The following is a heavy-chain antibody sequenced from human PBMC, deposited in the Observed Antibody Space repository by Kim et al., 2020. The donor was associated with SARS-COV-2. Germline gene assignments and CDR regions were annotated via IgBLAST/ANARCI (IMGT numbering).Heavy chain of an antibody. CDR2: ST. D-gene: IGHD6-13*01. V-gene: IGHV4-4*02. J-gene: IGHJ3*01. CDR3: ARDLGGSSWV. Sequence: STNYNPSLKSRVTISVDKSKNQFSLKLSSVTAADTAVYYCARDLGGSSWVGGQGTMVTVSS.